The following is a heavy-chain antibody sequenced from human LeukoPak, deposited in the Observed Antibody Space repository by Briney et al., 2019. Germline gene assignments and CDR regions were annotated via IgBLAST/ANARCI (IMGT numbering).Heavy chain of an antibody. CDR2: IYYSGST. Sequence: SETLSLTCTVSGGSISSSSHYWGWIRQPPGKGLDWIGSIYYSGSTYYNPSLKSRVTISVDTSKNQFSLKLSSVTAADTAVYYCARLIAVAGTVDSWGQGTLVTVSS. D-gene: IGHD6-19*01. J-gene: IGHJ4*02. CDR1: GGSISSSSHY. CDR3: ARLIAVAGTVDS. V-gene: IGHV4-39*01.